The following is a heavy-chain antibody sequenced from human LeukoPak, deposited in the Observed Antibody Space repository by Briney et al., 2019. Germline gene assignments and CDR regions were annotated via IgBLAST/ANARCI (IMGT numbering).Heavy chain of an antibody. D-gene: IGHD1-26*01. CDR1: GFTFSSYS. Sequence: GGSLRLSCAASGFTFSSYSMNWVSQAPGKGLEWVSAISGSGGSTYYADSVKGRFTISRDNSKNTLYLQMNSLRAEDTAVYYCAKVDGSYLNNWFDPWGQGTLVTVSS. CDR3: AKVDGSYLNNWFDP. CDR2: ISGSGGST. J-gene: IGHJ5*02. V-gene: IGHV3-23*01.